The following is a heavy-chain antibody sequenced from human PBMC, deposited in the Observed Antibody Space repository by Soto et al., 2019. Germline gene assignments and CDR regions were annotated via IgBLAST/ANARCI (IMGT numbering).Heavy chain of an antibody. CDR2: IIPMIPRT. D-gene: IGHD3-9*01. CDR3: ASWDYDVLTGYSYDD. J-gene: IGHJ4*02. Sequence: QVQLVQSGAEVKKPGSSVKVSCKASGATFNNYGMGWVRQAPGQGLEWMGGIIPMIPRTNYAQKFQGRVTLTADASRSTAYMELRSLRSEDTAVYYCASWDYDVLTGYSYDDWGQGTLVTVSS. CDR1: GATFNNYG. V-gene: IGHV1-69*01.